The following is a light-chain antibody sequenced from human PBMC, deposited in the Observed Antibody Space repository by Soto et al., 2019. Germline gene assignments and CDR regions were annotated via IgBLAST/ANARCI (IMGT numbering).Light chain of an antibody. CDR3: SSYTSSITVV. V-gene: IGLV2-14*03. J-gene: IGLJ2*01. CDR1: SSDVGGYNY. CDR2: DVS. Sequence: QSALTQPASVSGSPGQSITISCTGTSSDVGGYNYVSWHQQHPGKVPKLMIYDVSHRPSGVSNRFSGSKSGNTASLTISGLQAEDEADYYCSSYTSSITVVFGGGTQLTVL.